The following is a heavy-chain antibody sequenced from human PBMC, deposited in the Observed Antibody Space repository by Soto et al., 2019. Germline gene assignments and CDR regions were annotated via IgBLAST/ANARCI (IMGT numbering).Heavy chain of an antibody. CDR1: GFRFNTYS. CDR2: ISSSSSYI. CDR3: ASLSRFALDY. Sequence: EVQLVESGGGLVKPGGSLRLSCAASGFRFNTYSMNWVRQAPGKGLEWVSSISSSSSYIYYTDSVKGRFTISRDNAKNSLYLQMDGLRAEDTAVYYCASLSRFALDYWGQGTLVTVSS. J-gene: IGHJ4*02. V-gene: IGHV3-21*01. D-gene: IGHD3-10*01.